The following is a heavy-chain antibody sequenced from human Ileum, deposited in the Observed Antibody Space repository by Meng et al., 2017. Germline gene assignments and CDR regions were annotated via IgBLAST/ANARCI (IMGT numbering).Heavy chain of an antibody. CDR1: GGSISSSAYS. D-gene: IGHD2/OR15-2a*01. CDR2: IYQVGST. J-gene: IGHJ4*02. V-gene: IGHV4-30-2*01. Sequence: LQLQESGSGLVTSSQTLSLTCPFPGGSISSSAYSWTWIRQPPGKGLEWIGYIYQVGSTNYNPSLKSRVTIFVDTSKNQFSLKLTSVTAADTAVYYCASSTSGPELNYWGQGTLVTVSS. CDR3: ASSTSGPELNY.